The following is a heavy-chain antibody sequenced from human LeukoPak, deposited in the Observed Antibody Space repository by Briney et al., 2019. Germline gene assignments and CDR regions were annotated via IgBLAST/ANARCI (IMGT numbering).Heavy chain of an antibody. Sequence: SETLSLTCTVSGGSISSYYWSWIRQPPGKGLEWIGYIYYSGSTNYNPSLKSRVTISVDTSKNQFSLKLSSVTAADTAVYYCARHGDSGAPFFDYWGQGTLVTVSS. CDR3: ARHGDSGAPFFDY. J-gene: IGHJ4*02. D-gene: IGHD1-26*01. CDR1: GGSISSYY. CDR2: IYYSGST. V-gene: IGHV4-59*01.